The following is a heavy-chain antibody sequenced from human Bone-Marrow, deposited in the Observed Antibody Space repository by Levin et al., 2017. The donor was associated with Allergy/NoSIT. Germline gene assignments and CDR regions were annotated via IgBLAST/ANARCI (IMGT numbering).Heavy chain of an antibody. V-gene: IGHV3-11*05. D-gene: IGHD4-17*01. CDR1: GLTFNDYY. CDR3: ARDGESTFPFDF. Sequence: PGGSLRLSCVVSGLTFNDYYMSWIRQAPGKGEWVSRISSTSSYTDYADSVKGRFTISRDDAKNSLYLQMDSLKVEDTAIYYCARDGESTFPFDFWGHGTLVIVSS. CDR2: ISSTSSYT. J-gene: IGHJ4*01.